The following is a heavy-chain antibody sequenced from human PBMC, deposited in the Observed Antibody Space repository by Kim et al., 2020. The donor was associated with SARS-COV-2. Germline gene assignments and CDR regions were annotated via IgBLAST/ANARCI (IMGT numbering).Heavy chain of an antibody. CDR3: AKDLLRGSGWYPGPFDY. D-gene: IGHD6-19*01. J-gene: IGHJ4*02. V-gene: IGHV3-23*01. Sequence: GGSLRLSCAASGFTFSSYAMSWVRQAPGKGLEWVSAISGSGGSTYYADSVKGRFTISRDNSKNTLYLQMNSLRAEDTAVYYCAKDLLRGSGWYPGPFDYWGQGTLVTVSS. CDR1: GFTFSSYA. CDR2: ISGSGGST.